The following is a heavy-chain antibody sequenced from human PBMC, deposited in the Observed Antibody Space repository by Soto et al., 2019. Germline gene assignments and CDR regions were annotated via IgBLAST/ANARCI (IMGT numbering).Heavy chain of an antibody. CDR1: GFTFSSYA. V-gene: IGHV3-64*01. CDR2: ISSNGGST. CDR3: AREASGYCSGGSCQDPGAFNI. Sequence: EVQLVESGGGLVQPGGSLRLSCAASGFTFSSYAMHWVRQAPGKGLEYVSAISSNGGSTYYANSVKGRFTISRDNSKNTLYLQMGSLRAEDMAVYYCAREASGYCSGGSCQDPGAFNIWGQGTMVTVSS. J-gene: IGHJ3*02. D-gene: IGHD2-15*01.